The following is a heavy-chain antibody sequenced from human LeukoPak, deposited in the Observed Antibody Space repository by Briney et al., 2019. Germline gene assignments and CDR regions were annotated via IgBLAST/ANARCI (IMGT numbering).Heavy chain of an antibody. J-gene: IGHJ4*02. Sequence: PSETLSLTCTVSGGSISTFYWSWIRQPPGKGLEWIGYIYYTGSTNYNSSLTSRVTTSVDTSKNQFSLKLNSVTAADTAVYYCARGPYYSDSVTYSFDYWGQGALVTVSS. V-gene: IGHV4-59*01. CDR3: ARGPYYSDSVTYSFDY. CDR1: GGSISTFY. D-gene: IGHD3-22*01. CDR2: IYYTGST.